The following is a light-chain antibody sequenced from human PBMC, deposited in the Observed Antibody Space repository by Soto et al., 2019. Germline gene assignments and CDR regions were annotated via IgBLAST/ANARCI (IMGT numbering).Light chain of an antibody. Sequence: EIVMTQSPATLSVSPGERATLSCRASQSVSSNLAWYQQKPGQAPRLLIYGASTRATGIPARFSGSGSGTEFTLTLSSLQSEDFAVYYCQQYNNGPNTLGQGTKLEIK. CDR3: QQYNNGPNT. V-gene: IGKV3-15*01. J-gene: IGKJ2*01. CDR1: QSVSSN. CDR2: GAS.